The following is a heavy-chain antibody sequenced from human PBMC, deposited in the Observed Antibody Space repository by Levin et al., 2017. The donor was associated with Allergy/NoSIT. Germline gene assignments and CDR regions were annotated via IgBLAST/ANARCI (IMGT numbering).Heavy chain of an antibody. J-gene: IGHJ4*02. D-gene: IGHD3-10*01. Sequence: SETLSLTCTVSGGSISNYYWSWIRQPPGMRLEWIGYIYYSGSTSYNPSLQSRVTISVDTSKNQFSLKLSSVTAADTAVYYCARVTHYGDGRSDYDPGSWCDCWGQGALVTVSS. CDR3: ARVTHYGDGRSDYDPGSWCDC. V-gene: IGHV4-59*01. CDR1: GGSISNYY. CDR2: IYYSGST.